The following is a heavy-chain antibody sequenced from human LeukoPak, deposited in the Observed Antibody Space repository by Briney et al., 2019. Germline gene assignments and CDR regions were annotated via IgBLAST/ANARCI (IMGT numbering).Heavy chain of an antibody. D-gene: IGHD6-13*01. Sequence: SETLSLTCTVSGGSISSYYWSWLRQPPGKGLEYIGYTHYSGATNYNPSLKSRVTISLDTSGNQFSLKLSSVTAADTAVYYCARVLSSSWYGGLDYWGQGTLVTVSS. CDR2: THYSGAT. CDR1: GGSISSYY. CDR3: ARVLSSSWYGGLDY. J-gene: IGHJ4*02. V-gene: IGHV4-59*12.